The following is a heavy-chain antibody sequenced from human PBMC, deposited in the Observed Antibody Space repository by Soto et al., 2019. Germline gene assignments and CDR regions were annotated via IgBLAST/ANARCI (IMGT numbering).Heavy chain of an antibody. D-gene: IGHD5-18*01. CDR1: GDSISSNNNY. CDR3: ARGRGYSYGLDP. V-gene: IGHV4-30-4*01. Sequence: QVQLQESGPGLVKPSQTLSLTCTVSGDSISSNNNYWSWIHQPPGEGLEWIGFISYSGTTSYSPSLKSRVAISLDTSKNQFSLSLSSVTAADTAVYYCARGRGYSYGLDPWGQGTLVTVSS. CDR2: ISYSGTT. J-gene: IGHJ5*02.